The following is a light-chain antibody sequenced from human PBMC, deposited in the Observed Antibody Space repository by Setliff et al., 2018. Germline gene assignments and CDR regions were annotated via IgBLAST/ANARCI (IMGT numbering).Light chain of an antibody. J-gene: IGLJ1*01. CDR2: DVS. V-gene: IGLV2-11*01. CDR1: SSDVGGYNY. CDR3: CSYAGSYTFLYV. Sequence: QSALTQPRSVSGSPGQSVTISCTVTSSDVGGYNYVSWYQQHPGKAPKLMIYDVSKRPSGAPDRFSGSKSGNTASLTISGLQAEDEADYYCCSYAGSYTFLYVVGTGTKV.